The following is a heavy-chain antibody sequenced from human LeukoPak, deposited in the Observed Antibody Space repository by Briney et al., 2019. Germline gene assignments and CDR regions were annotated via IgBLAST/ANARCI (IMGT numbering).Heavy chain of an antibody. CDR2: IYSGGST. V-gene: IGHV3-53*01. J-gene: IGHJ4*02. Sequence: GGSLRLSCAASGFTVSSNYMSWVRQAAGKGLEWVSIIYSGGSTDYADSVKGRFTISRDNSKNTLYLQMNSLRAEDTAVYYCARIGPNGSGWYPFDYWGQGTLVTVSS. D-gene: IGHD6-19*01. CDR1: GFTVSSNY. CDR3: ARIGPNGSGWYPFDY.